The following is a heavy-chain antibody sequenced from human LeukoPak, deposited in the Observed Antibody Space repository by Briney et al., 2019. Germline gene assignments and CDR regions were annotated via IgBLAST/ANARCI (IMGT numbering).Heavy chain of an antibody. D-gene: IGHD6-19*01. V-gene: IGHV4-59*01. CDR1: GGSISSYY. Sequence: SETLSLTCTVSGGSISSYYWSWIRQPPGKGLEWIGYIYYSGSTNYNPSLKSRVTISVDTSKNQFSLKLSSVTAADTAVYYCARVDLGQWLGHDAFDIWGQGTMVTVSS. CDR2: IYYSGST. CDR3: ARVDLGQWLGHDAFDI. J-gene: IGHJ3*02.